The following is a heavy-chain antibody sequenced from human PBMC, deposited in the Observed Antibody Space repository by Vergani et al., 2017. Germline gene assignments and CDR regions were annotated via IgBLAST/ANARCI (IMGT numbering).Heavy chain of an antibody. CDR1: GFTFSSYG. V-gene: IGHV3-30*18. Sequence: QVQLVESGGGVVQPGRSLRLSCAASGFTFSSYGMHWVRQAPGKGLEWGAVISDDGSNKYYADSVKGRFTISRDNSKNTLYLQMNSLRAEDTAVYYCAKVNGPVDYWGQGTLVTVSS. J-gene: IGHJ4*02. CDR2: ISDDGSNK. CDR3: AKVNGPVDY.